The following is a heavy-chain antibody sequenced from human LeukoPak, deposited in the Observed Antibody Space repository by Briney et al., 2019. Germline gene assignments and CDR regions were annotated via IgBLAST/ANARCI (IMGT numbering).Heavy chain of an antibody. V-gene: IGHV4-4*07. D-gene: IGHD3-22*01. CDR3: AGNYYDSSGLDY. CDR1: GGSISSYY. CDR2: IYFSGST. Sequence: SETLSLTCTVSGGSISSYYWSWIRQPAGKGLEWIGRIYFSGSTNYNPSLRSRVTMSLGTSRNQFSLQLNSVTAADTAVYYCAGNYYDSSGLDYWGQGTLVTVSS. J-gene: IGHJ4*02.